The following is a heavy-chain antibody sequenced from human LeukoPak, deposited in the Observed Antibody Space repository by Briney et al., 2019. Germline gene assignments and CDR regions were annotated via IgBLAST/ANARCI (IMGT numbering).Heavy chain of an antibody. CDR3: ARRNCGGDCYHYYYGLDV. CDR2: INPGDSDT. Sequence: GESLKISCKGSGYSFTNYWIGWVRQMPGKGLEWMGIINPGDSDTRYSPSFQGQVTISADKSISTAYLQWSSLKASDTAMYYCARRNCGGDCYHYYYGLDVWGQGTTVTVSS. V-gene: IGHV5-51*01. CDR1: GYSFTNYW. J-gene: IGHJ6*02. D-gene: IGHD2-21*02.